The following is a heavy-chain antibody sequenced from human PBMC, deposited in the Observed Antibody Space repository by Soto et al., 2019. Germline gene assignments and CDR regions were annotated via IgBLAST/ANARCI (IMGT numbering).Heavy chain of an antibody. Sequence: QVQLVQSGAEVKKPGSSVKVSCKASGGTFSSYTISWVRQAPGQGLEWMGRIIPILGIANYAQKFQGRVTITADKSTSTAYMELSSLRSEDTAVYYCARDRFDIVVVVAGPFDPWGQGTLVTVSS. CDR3: ARDRFDIVVVVAGPFDP. J-gene: IGHJ5*02. CDR2: IIPILGIA. D-gene: IGHD2-15*01. CDR1: GGTFSSYT. V-gene: IGHV1-69*08.